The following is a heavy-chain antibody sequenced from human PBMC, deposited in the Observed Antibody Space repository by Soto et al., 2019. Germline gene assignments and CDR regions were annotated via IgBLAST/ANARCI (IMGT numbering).Heavy chain of an antibody. CDR3: ARELYSSSWYGIHNWFDP. J-gene: IGHJ5*02. V-gene: IGHV4-59*01. CDR1: GGSISSYY. CDR2: IYYSGST. D-gene: IGHD6-13*01. Sequence: PSETLSLTCTVSGGSISSYYWSWILQPPGKGLEWIGYIYYSGSTNYNPSLKSRVTISVDTSKNQFSLKLSSVTAADTAVYYCARELYSSSWYGIHNWFDPWGQGTLVTVS.